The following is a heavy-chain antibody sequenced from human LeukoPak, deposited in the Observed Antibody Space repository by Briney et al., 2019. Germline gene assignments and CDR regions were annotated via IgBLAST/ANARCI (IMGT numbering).Heavy chain of an antibody. V-gene: IGHV3-33*01. Sequence: GGSLRLSCAASGFTFSSYGMHWVRQAPGKGLEWVAVIWYDGSNKYYADSVKGRFTISRDNSKNTLYLQMNGLRAGDTAVYYCASGGFEGWYDYWGQGTLVTVFS. CDR3: ASGGFEGWYDY. J-gene: IGHJ4*02. CDR1: GFTFSSYG. D-gene: IGHD6-19*01. CDR2: IWYDGSNK.